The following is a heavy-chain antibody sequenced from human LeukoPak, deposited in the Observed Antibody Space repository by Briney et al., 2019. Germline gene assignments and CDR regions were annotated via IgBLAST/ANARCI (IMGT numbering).Heavy chain of an antibody. D-gene: IGHD2-15*01. V-gene: IGHV1-2*02. CDR2: INPNSGGT. CDR3: ARDYGYCSGGSCHYSWFDY. J-gene: IGHJ4*02. CDR1: GYTFTAYY. Sequence: ASVKVSCKASGYTFTAYYMHWVRQAPGQGLEWMGWINPNSGGTKYAQKFQARVTMTRDTSISTAYMELSRLRSDDTAVYYCARDYGYCSGGSCHYSWFDYWGQGTLVTVSS.